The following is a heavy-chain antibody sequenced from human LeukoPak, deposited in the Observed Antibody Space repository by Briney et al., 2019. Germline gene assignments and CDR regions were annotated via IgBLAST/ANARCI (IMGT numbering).Heavy chain of an antibody. D-gene: IGHD4-17*01. CDR2: IKQDGSAK. Sequence: GGSLRLSCVASGFTLSSYWMHWVRQAPGKGLEWVADIKQDGSAKYYVDSVKGRLTISRDNAQNSVYLQMNNLRPEDSALYYCARAKVTVPGGDFWGQGTLVTVSS. CDR3: ARAKVTVPGGDF. CDR1: GFTLSSYW. J-gene: IGHJ4*02. V-gene: IGHV3-7*01.